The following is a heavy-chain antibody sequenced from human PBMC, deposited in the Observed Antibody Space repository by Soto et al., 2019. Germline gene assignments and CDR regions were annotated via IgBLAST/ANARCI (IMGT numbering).Heavy chain of an antibody. J-gene: IGHJ3*02. CDR1: GFTFSSYG. CDR2: IWYDGSNK. V-gene: IGHV3-30*02. CDR3: AKVGYSGYQYYAFDI. D-gene: IGHD5-12*01. Sequence: GGSLRLSCAASGFTFSSYGMHWVRQAPGKGLEWVAVIWYDGSNKYYADSVKGRFTISRDNSKNSLYLQMNSLRAEDTALYYCAKVGYSGYQYYAFDIWGQGTMVTVSS.